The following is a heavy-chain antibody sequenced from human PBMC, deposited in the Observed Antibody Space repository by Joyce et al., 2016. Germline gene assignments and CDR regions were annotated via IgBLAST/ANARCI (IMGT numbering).Heavy chain of an antibody. V-gene: IGHV3-23*01. CDR2: ITCAGATT. CDR1: GFTFHSHA. Sequence: EVQLLESGGGLVQPGESLRLSCAASGFTFHSHAMGWVRQIPGKGLEWVSAITCAGATTYYADSLKGRLTISRDYSMNVLFLQMNALRVEDTALYYCARSISASVASYDFWGQGTLVAVSS. J-gene: IGHJ4*02. CDR3: ARSISASVASYDF. D-gene: IGHD6-6*01.